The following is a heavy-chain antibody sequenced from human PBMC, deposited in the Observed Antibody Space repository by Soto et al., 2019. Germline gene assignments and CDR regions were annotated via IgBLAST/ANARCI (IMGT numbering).Heavy chain of an antibody. D-gene: IGHD7-27*01. V-gene: IGHV1-69*06. CDR1: GGTFSSYA. CDR2: IIPIFGTA. J-gene: IGHJ6*02. CDR3: ARGPSWGDPPYYYYGMDV. Sequence: ASVKVSCKASGGTFSSYAISWVRQAPGQGLEWMGGIIPIFGTANYAQKFQGRVTIAADKSTSTAYMELSSLRSEDTAVYYCARGPSWGDPPYYYYGMDVWDQGTTVTVSS.